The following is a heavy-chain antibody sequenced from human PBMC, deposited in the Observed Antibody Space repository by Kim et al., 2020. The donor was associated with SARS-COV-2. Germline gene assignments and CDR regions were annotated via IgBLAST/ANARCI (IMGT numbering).Heavy chain of an antibody. V-gene: IGHV4-30-2*01. J-gene: IGHJ3*02. Sequence: SETLSLTCAVSGGSISSGGYSWSWIRQPPGKGLEWIGYIYHSGSTYYNPSLKSRVTISVDRSKNQFSLKLSSVTAADTAVYYCARAGPYRSITIFGLDAFDIWGQGTMVTVSS. CDR2: IYHSGST. CDR3: ARAGPYRSITIFGLDAFDI. CDR1: GGSISSGGYS. D-gene: IGHD3-3*01.